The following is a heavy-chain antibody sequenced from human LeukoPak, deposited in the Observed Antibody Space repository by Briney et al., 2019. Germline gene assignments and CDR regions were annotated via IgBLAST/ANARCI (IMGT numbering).Heavy chain of an antibody. J-gene: IGHJ4*02. CDR2: ISAYNGNT. D-gene: IGHD3-22*01. Sequence: ASVKVSCKASGYTFTSYGISWVRQAPGQGLEWMGWISAYNGNTNYAQKLQGRVTMTTDTSTSTAYMELRSLRSDDTAVYYRARDRSSGYYPDFDYWGQGTLVTVSS. CDR3: ARDRSSGYYPDFDY. V-gene: IGHV1-18*01. CDR1: GYTFTSYG.